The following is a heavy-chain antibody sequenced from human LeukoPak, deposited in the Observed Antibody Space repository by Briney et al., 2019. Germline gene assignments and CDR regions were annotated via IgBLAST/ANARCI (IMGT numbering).Heavy chain of an antibody. CDR2: IYQSGST. Sequence: PSETLSLTCAVSGGSISSSNWWSWVRQPPGKGLEWIGEIYQSGSTNYNPSPKSRLTISVDKSKNQFSLKLSSVTAADTAVYYCARAFGHGRDYYFYQMDVWGKGTTVTVSS. CDR1: GGSISSSNW. D-gene: IGHD1-26*01. J-gene: IGHJ6*03. V-gene: IGHV4-4*02. CDR3: ARAFGHGRDYYFYQMDV.